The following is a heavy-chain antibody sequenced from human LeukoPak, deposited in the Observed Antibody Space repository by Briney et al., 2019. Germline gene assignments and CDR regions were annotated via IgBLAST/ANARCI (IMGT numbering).Heavy chain of an antibody. J-gene: IGHJ3*02. CDR3: AKGRTDDYGDYVEPDAFDI. D-gene: IGHD4-17*01. Sequence: GGSLRLSCAASGFTFSSYAMSWVRQAPGKGLEWVSAISGSGGSTYYADSVKGRFTISRDNSKNTLYLQMNSLRAEDTAVYYCAKGRTDDYGDYVEPDAFDIWGQGTMVTVSS. V-gene: IGHV3-23*01. CDR2: ISGSGGST. CDR1: GFTFSSYA.